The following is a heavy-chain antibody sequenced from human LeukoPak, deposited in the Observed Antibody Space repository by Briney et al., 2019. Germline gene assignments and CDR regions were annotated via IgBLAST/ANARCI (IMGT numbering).Heavy chain of an antibody. CDR3: ARPRSSSAGGYYFDY. D-gene: IGHD6-6*01. V-gene: IGHV1-69*05. CDR2: IIPIFGTA. J-gene: IGHJ4*02. CDR1: GGTFSSYA. Sequence: SVKVSCKASGGTFSSYAISWVPQAPGQGLEWMGGIIPIFGTANYAQKFQGRVTITTDESTSTAYMELSSLRSEDTAVYYCARPRSSSAGGYYFDYWGQGTLVTVSS.